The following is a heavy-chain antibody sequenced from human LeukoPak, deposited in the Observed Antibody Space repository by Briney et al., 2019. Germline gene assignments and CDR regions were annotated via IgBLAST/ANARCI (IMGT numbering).Heavy chain of an antibody. CDR3: ARVYSGYDLPESLAKYYFDY. J-gene: IGHJ4*02. Sequence: PSETLSLTCTVSGGSISGYYWSWIRQPAGKGLGWIGRFYSGGSTDYNPSLKSRVTMSVDTSKNQFSLKLSSVTAADTAVYYCARVYSGYDLPESLAKYYFDYWGQGTLVTVSS. CDR2: FYSGGST. V-gene: IGHV4-4*07. CDR1: GGSISGYY. D-gene: IGHD5-12*01.